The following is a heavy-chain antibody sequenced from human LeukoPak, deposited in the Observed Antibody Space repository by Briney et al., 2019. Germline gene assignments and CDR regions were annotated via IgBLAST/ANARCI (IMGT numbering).Heavy chain of an antibody. CDR2: IDKDGRST. D-gene: IGHD1-1*01. CDR1: GFTLGAFA. CDR3: AAWAFYPRLDF. Sequence: SGGSLRLSCAASGFTLGAFAMHWVRQAPGKGLEWVSPIDKDGRSTYYADSVKGRFTISRDNSKNSLYLQMNSLRTEDTALYYCAAWAFYPRLDFRGQGTTVTVSS. V-gene: IGHV3-43*02. J-gene: IGHJ6*02.